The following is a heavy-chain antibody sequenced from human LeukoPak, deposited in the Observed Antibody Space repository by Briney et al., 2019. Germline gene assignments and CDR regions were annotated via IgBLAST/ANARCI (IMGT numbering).Heavy chain of an antibody. Sequence: GGSLRLSCAASGLTFSSYGMHWVRQAPGKGLEWVAFIRYDGSNKYYADSVKGRFTISRDNSKNTLYLQMNSLRAEDTAVYYCAKDPDYYDSSGYYGLGAFDIWGQGTMVTVSS. CDR2: IRYDGSNK. CDR3: AKDPDYYDSSGYYGLGAFDI. D-gene: IGHD3-22*01. V-gene: IGHV3-30*02. J-gene: IGHJ3*02. CDR1: GLTFSSYG.